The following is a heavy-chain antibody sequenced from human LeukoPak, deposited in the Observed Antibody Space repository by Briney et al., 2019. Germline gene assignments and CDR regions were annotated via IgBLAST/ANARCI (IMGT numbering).Heavy chain of an antibody. CDR2: ISSSGSTI. V-gene: IGHV3-48*03. D-gene: IGHD3-16*01. CDR3: VGDQGGAVSY. Sequence: GGSLRLSCAASGFTFSSYEMNWVRQAPGKGLEWVSYISSSGSTIYYADSVKGRFIISRDNAQNSLFLQMNSLRAEDTAVYYCVGDQGGAVSYWGQGTLVTVSS. J-gene: IGHJ4*02. CDR1: GFTFSSYE.